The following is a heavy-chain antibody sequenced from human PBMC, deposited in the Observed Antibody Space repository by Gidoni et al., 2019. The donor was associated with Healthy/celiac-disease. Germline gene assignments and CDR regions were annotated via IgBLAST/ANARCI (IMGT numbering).Heavy chain of an antibody. CDR3: ARRNDYVWGSYRFPNDAFDI. D-gene: IGHD3-16*02. V-gene: IGHV4-39*01. CDR2: IYYSGST. Sequence: QLQLQESGPGLVKPSATLSLTCTVAGCSISSSSYYWGWIRPPPGKVLEWIGRIYYSGSTYYNPSLKSRVTISVDTSKNQFSLKLSSVTAADTAVYYCARRNDYVWGSYRFPNDAFDIWGQGTMVTVSS. CDR1: GCSISSSSYY. J-gene: IGHJ3*02.